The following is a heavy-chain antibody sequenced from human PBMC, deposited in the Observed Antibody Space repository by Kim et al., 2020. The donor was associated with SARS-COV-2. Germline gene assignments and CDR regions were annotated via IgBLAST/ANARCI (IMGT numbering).Heavy chain of an antibody. CDR3: ARLRPDYSNYIPYMDY. V-gene: IGHV4-59*08. Sequence: SETLSLTCTVSGGSISSYYWSWIRQPPGKGLEWIGYIYYSGSTNYNPSLKSRVTISVDTSKNQFSLKLSSVTAADTAVYYCARLRPDYSNYIPYMDYWG. CDR1: GGSISSYY. D-gene: IGHD4-4*01. CDR2: IYYSGST. J-gene: IGHJ4*01.